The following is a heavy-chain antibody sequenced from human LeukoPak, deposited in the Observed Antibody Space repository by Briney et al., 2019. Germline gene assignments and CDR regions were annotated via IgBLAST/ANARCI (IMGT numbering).Heavy chain of an antibody. CDR1: GFTFSSYW. CDR2: ISHSGST. V-gene: IGHV4-34*01. Sequence: GSLRLSCAASGFTFSSYWMSWIRQSPGKGLEWIGEISHSGSTSYNPSLKSRVTISVDTSKNQFSLKLNSVTAADTAVYYCARGLYGSRMKYWGQGTLVTVSS. D-gene: IGHD3-10*01. J-gene: IGHJ4*02. CDR3: ARGLYGSRMKY.